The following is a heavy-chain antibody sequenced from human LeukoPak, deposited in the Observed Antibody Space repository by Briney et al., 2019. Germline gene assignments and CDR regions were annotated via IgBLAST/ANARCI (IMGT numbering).Heavy chain of an antibody. CDR3: AKPYPLRYHTGPTQFDY. Sequence: AGGSLRLSCVASGFTFSSYNMNWVRQAPGKGLEWVSSISSSSRYIYYTDSMKGRFTISRDNAKNSLYLQMNSLRAEDTAVYYCAKPYPLRYHTGPTQFDYWGQGTLVTVSS. CDR1: GFTFSSYN. V-gene: IGHV3-21*04. D-gene: IGHD3-9*01. J-gene: IGHJ4*02. CDR2: ISSSSRYI.